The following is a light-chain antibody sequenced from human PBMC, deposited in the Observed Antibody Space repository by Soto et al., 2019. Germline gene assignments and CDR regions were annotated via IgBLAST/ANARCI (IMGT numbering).Light chain of an antibody. V-gene: IGKV1-27*01. J-gene: IGKJ3*01. CDR1: HDIGNS. Sequence: DIQMTQSPSSLSASVGDRVTISCRPSHDIGNSLAWFQQKPGKVPKLLIKAASTLHSGVPSRFSGSGSGTDFTLTIRSLQPEDVANYYCQKYDDVPLTFGPGTKV. CDR3: QKYDDVPLT. CDR2: AAS.